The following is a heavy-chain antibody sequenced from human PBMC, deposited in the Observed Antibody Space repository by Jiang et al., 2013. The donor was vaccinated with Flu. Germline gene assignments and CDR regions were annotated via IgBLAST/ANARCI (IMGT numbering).Heavy chain of an antibody. Sequence: ETLSLTCAVYGVPFSGYYWSWIRQPPGKGLEWIGEITDSGTTNYSPSLNSRVTISVDTSKSQFSLKLSSVTAADTAVYYCASTRNYFDRSGYYFWGQGTTVTVSS. D-gene: IGHD3-22*01. CDR2: ITDSGTT. J-gene: IGHJ6*02. CDR3: ASTRNYFDRSGYYF. V-gene: IGHV4-34*01. CDR1: GVPFSGYY.